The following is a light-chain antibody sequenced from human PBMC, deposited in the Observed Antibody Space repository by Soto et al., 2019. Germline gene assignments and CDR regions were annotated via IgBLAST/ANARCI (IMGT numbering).Light chain of an antibody. V-gene: IGKV3-11*01. J-gene: IGKJ4*01. CDR2: DAT. Sequence: VVLTQSPPTLSLSPGESATLSCRASQSVGSNLAWYHQKRGQAPRLLIYDATERATGIPARFTGSRSGSDFTPSISSLEPDDFAVYYCQQRSDRLSFGGGTELAI. CDR3: QQRSDRLS. CDR1: QSVGSN.